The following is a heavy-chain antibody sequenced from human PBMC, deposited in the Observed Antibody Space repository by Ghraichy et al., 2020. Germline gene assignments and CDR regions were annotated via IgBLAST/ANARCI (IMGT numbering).Heavy chain of an antibody. Sequence: GGSLRLSCAASGFTFSSYSMNWVRQAPGKGLEWVSYISSSSSTIYYTDSVKGRFTISRDNAKNSMYLQMNSLRDEDTAVYYCGGGDFDHWGQGTLVTVSS. CDR1: GFTFSSYS. CDR2: ISSSSSTI. CDR3: GGGDFDH. J-gene: IGHJ4*02. V-gene: IGHV3-48*02.